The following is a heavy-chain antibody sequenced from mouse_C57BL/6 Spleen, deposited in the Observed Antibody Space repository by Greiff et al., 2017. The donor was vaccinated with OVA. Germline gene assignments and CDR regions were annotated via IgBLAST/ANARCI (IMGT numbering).Heavy chain of an antibody. CDR2: IYPGSGST. D-gene: IGHD2-3*01. V-gene: IGHV1-55*01. J-gene: IGHJ3*01. CDR3: ARSDDGYPFAY. CDR1: GYTFTSYW. Sequence: QVQLKQSGAELVKPGASVKMSCKASGYTFTSYWITWVKQRPGQGLEWIGDIYPGSGSTNYNEKFKSKATLTVDTSSSTAYMQLSSLTSEDSAVYYCARSDDGYPFAYWGQGTLVTVSA.